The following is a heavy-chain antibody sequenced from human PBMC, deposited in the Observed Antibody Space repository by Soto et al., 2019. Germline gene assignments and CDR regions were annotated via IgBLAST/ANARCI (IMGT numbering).Heavy chain of an antibody. CDR2: IYYSGST. J-gene: IGHJ4*02. V-gene: IGHV4-39*01. CDR3: ARQRTSVVTQAYFDD. D-gene: IGHD2-21*02. Sequence: SETLSLTCTFSCGSINSRSYYWGWIRQSPGKGPEWIGSIYYSGSTYYNPSLKSRVAMSVDTSKNQFSLKLRSVSAADTAVYYCARQRTSVVTQAYFDDWGQGSLVTVSS. CDR1: CGSINSRSYY.